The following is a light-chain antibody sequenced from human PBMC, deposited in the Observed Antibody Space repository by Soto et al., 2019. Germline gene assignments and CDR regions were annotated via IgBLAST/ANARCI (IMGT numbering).Light chain of an antibody. V-gene: IGKV3-15*01. CDR3: QQYNNWPVALT. J-gene: IGKJ4*01. Sequence: VLTQSPATLSVSPGESATLSCRASQSVSSNLAWYQQKPGQAPRLLIYGASTRATGIPARFSGSGSGTEFTLTISSLQSEDFAVYYCQQYNNWPVALTFGGGTKVEIK. CDR2: GAS. CDR1: QSVSSN.